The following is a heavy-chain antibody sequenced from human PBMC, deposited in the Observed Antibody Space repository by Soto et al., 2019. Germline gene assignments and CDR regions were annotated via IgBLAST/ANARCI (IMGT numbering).Heavy chain of an antibody. D-gene: IGHD3-9*01. CDR1: GFTFSSYW. CDR2: IKQDGSEK. Sequence: EVQLVESGGGLVQPGGSLRLSCAASGFTFSSYWMSWVRQAPGKGLEWVANIKQDGSEKYYVDSVKGRFTISRDNAKNSLYLQMNSPRAEDTAVYYCARAGDGYDILTGYHPDYWGQGTLVTVSS. V-gene: IGHV3-7*01. J-gene: IGHJ4*02. CDR3: ARAGDGYDILTGYHPDY.